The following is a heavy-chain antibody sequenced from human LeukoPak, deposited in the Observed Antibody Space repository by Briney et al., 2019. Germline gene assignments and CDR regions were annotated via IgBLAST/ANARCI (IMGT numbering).Heavy chain of an antibody. CDR3: CRIGPSCGGDCYVDY. J-gene: IGHJ4*02. CDR1: GLNFSGSA. Sequence: GGSLRLSCATSGLNFSGSAMHWVRQASGKGLEWIGRIRSKANNYATTYLASVEGRFSISRDDSKNTAYLQMNTLQIDDTAVYYCCRIGPSCGGDCYVDYWGQGTHVTVSS. CDR2: IRSKANNYAT. V-gene: IGHV3-73*01. D-gene: IGHD2-21*02.